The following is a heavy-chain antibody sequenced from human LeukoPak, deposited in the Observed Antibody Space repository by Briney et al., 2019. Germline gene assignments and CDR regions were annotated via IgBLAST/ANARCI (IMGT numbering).Heavy chain of an antibody. J-gene: IGHJ4*02. Sequence: GGSLRLSCAASGFTFSSYAMHWVRQAPGKGLEWVSAISGSGDSTFNADSVKGRFTISRDNSKNTLYLQMNSLRAEDTALYYCATSTVAKYDYWGQGTLVAVS. CDR2: ISGSGDST. V-gene: IGHV3-23*01. CDR1: GFTFSSYA. CDR3: ATSTVAKYDY. D-gene: IGHD4-11*01.